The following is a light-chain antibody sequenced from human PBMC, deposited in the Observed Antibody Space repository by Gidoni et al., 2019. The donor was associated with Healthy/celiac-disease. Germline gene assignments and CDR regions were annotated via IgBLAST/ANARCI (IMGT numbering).Light chain of an antibody. V-gene: IGKV1-39*01. CDR2: AAS. CDR1: QSISSY. CDR3: QQSYSTPYT. J-gene: IGKJ2*01. Sequence: DIQMTQSPFSLSASVGDRVTITCQASQSISSYLNWYQQKPGKAPKLLIYAASSLQGGAPSRFSGSGSGTDFTLTISSLQPEDFATYYCQQSYSTPYTFGQGTKLEIK.